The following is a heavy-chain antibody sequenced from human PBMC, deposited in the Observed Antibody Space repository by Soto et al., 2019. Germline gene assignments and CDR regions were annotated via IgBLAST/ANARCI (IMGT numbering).Heavy chain of an antibody. Sequence: SETLSLTCTVSGASISGGDYYWTWIRQPPGKGLEWIGSIYYTGNTYSNPSLESRLSISVDPSNNQFALRLTSVTAPDTAIYYCARATYDSSTYYLDYWGRGTLVTVSS. J-gene: IGHJ4*02. CDR1: GASISGGDYY. D-gene: IGHD3-22*01. CDR3: ARATYDSSTYYLDY. V-gene: IGHV4-30-4*01. CDR2: IYYTGNT.